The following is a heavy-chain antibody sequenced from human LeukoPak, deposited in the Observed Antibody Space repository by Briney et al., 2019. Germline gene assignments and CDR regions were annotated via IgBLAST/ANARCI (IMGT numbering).Heavy chain of an antibody. CDR3: ARAYGGNFDLYFDY. CDR2: IYYSGST. CDR1: GGSISSSSYY. Sequence: PSETLSLTCTVSGGSISSSSYYWGWIRQPPGKGLEWIGSIYYSGSTYYNPSLKSRVTISVDTSKNQFSLKLSSVTAADTAVYYCARAYGGNFDLYFDYWGQGTLVTVSS. V-gene: IGHV4-39*07. J-gene: IGHJ4*02. D-gene: IGHD4-23*01.